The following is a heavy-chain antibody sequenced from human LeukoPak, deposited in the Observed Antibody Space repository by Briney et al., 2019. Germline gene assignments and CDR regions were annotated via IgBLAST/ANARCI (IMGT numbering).Heavy chain of an antibody. CDR2: ISYDGSNK. D-gene: IGHD3-9*01. CDR1: GFTFSSYS. CDR3: AKGPHYNILTGFRREYYFDS. Sequence: GGSLRLSCAASGFTFSSYSMNWVRQAPGKGLEWVAVISYDGSNKYYADSVKGRFTISRDNSKNTLYLQMNSLRAEDTAIYYCAKGPHYNILTGFRREYYFDSWGQGTLVTASS. V-gene: IGHV3-30*18. J-gene: IGHJ4*02.